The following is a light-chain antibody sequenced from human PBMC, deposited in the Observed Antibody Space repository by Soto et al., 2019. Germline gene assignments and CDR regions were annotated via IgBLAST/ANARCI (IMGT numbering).Light chain of an antibody. J-gene: IGKJ4*01. CDR1: QGISSY. Sequence: DIQLTQSPSFLSASVGHRVTITCRASQGISSYLAWYQQEPGKAPKPLIYAASTLQSGVPSRFSGGGSVTEFTLTISSLQPEDFAAYYCQQLESYPVTVGGGTKVEI. CDR2: AAS. CDR3: QQLESYPVT. V-gene: IGKV1-9*01.